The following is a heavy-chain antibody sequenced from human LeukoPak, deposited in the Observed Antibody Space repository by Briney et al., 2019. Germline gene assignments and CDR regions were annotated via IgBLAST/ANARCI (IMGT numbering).Heavy chain of an antibody. CDR1: GYTFTSYD. D-gene: IGHD6-13*01. CDR3: ARAGNRVYDAFDI. J-gene: IGHJ3*02. V-gene: IGHV1-8*01. CDR2: MNPNSGNT. Sequence: ASVKVSCKASGYTFTSYDINWVRQATGQGLEWMGWMNPNSGNTGYAQKFQGRVTMARNTSISTAYMELSSLRSEDTAVYYCARAGNRVYDAFDIWGQGTMVTVSS.